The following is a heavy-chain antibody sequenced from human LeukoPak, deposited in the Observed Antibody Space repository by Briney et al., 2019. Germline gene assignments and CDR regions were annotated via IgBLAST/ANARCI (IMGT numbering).Heavy chain of an antibody. CDR3: ARDRGIVGATTGY. V-gene: IGHV1-69*04. CDR1: GGTFSSYA. CDR2: IIPILSIA. D-gene: IGHD1-26*01. Sequence: SVKVSCKASGGTFSSYAISWVRQAPGQGLEWMGRIIPILSIANYAQKFQGRVTITADKSTSTAYMELSSLRSEDTAVYYCARDRGIVGATTGYWGQGTLVTVSS. J-gene: IGHJ4*02.